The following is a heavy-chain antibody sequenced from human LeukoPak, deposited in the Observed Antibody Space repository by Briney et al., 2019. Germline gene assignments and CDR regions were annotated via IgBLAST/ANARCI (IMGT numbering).Heavy chain of an antibody. D-gene: IGHD3-3*01. CDR2: FDPEDGET. J-gene: IGHJ6*02. CDR3: TIRFLDPEHDYYYGMDV. CDR1: GYTLTELS. Sequence: ASLKVSCTVSGYTLTELSMHWVRQAPGKGLEWMGGFDPEDGETIYAQKFQGRVTMTEDTSTDTAYMELSSLRSEDTAVYYCTIRFLDPEHDYYYGMDVWGQGTTVTVSS. V-gene: IGHV1-24*01.